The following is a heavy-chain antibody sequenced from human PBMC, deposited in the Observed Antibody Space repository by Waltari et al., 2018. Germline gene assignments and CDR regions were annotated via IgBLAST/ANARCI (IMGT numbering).Heavy chain of an antibody. CDR3: ARDGGIAAAGTHYWYFDL. CDR2: VIPIFGKA. V-gene: IGHV1-69*01. D-gene: IGHD6-13*01. CDR1: GGTFSSYA. Sequence: QVQLVQSGAEVKKPGSSVKVSCKASGGTFSSYAISWVRQAPGQGLEWMGGVIPIFGKANDAQKFQGRVTITADESTSTAYMELSSLRSEDTAVYYCARDGGIAAAGTHYWYFDLWGRGTLVTVSS. J-gene: IGHJ2*01.